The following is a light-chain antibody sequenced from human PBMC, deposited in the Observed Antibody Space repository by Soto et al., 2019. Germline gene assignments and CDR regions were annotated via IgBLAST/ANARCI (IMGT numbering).Light chain of an antibody. CDR3: NSYTTRSTYV. CDR2: EVR. CDR1: GSDVGTYNR. V-gene: IGLV2-14*01. Sequence: QSVLTQPASVSGSPGQSITISCTGTGSDVGTYNRVSWYQRPPGTAPKLIIYEVRNRPSGVSNRFSGSKSGNTAYLTISGLQAEDEADYFCNSYTTRSTYVFGTGTKVTVL. J-gene: IGLJ1*01.